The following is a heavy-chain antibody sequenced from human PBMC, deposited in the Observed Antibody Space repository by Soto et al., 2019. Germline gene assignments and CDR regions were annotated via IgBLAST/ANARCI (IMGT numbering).Heavy chain of an antibody. Sequence: SETLSLTFAVYGGSFSGYYWSWFRQPPGKGLEWIGEINHSGSTNYNPSLKSRVTTSVDTSKNQFSLKLSSVTAADTAVYYCARRLRNYYYYGLDVWGQGTKAT. CDR1: GGSFSGYY. D-gene: IGHD3-22*01. J-gene: IGHJ6*02. CDR2: INHSGST. CDR3: ARRLRNYYYYGLDV. V-gene: IGHV4-34*01.